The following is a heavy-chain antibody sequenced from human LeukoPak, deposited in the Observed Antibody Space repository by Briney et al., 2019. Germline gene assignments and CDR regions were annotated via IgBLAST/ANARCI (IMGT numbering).Heavy chain of an antibody. D-gene: IGHD3-3*01. CDR2: ISSSGSTI. Sequence: TGGSLRLSCAASGFTFSDYYMSWIRQAPGKGLEWVSYISSSGSTIYYADSVKVRFTISRDNAKNSLYLQMNSLRAEDTAVYYCAGTYYDFWSGYYTTSNWFDPWGQGTLVTVSS. CDR3: AGTYYDFWSGYYTTSNWFDP. V-gene: IGHV3-11*01. CDR1: GFTFSDYY. J-gene: IGHJ5*02.